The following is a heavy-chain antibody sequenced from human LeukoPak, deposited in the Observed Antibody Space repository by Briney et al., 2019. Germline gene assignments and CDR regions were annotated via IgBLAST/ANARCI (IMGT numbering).Heavy chain of an antibody. CDR2: IIPIFGTA. V-gene: IGHV1-69*13. J-gene: IGHJ4*02. CDR3: STVEAAAGNPFDY. CDR1: GGTFSSYA. Sequence: SVKVSCKASGGTFSSYAISWVRQAPGQGLEWMGGIIPIFGTANYAQKFQGRVTITADESTSTAYMELSSLRSEDTAVYYCSTVEAAAGNPFDYWGQGTLVTVSS. D-gene: IGHD6-13*01.